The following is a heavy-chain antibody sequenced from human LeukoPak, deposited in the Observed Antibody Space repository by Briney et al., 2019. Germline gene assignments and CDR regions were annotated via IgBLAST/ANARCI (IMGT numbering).Heavy chain of an antibody. Sequence: TGGSLRLSCAASGFTFSYYWMSWVRQAPGKGLEWVANINQDGSEKYYVDSLKGRFTISRDNAKNSLYLRMNSLRADDTAVYYCARDIGYCSSTSCCSDYWGQGTLVTVSS. CDR2: INQDGSEK. CDR1: GFTFSYYW. V-gene: IGHV3-7*03. D-gene: IGHD2-2*01. J-gene: IGHJ4*02. CDR3: ARDIGYCSSTSCCSDY.